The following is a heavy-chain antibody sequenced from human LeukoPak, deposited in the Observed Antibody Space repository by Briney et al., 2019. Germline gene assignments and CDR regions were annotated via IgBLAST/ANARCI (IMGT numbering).Heavy chain of an antibody. D-gene: IGHD4-17*01. V-gene: IGHV3-7*01. J-gene: IGHJ4*02. CDR2: INLDGTKR. CDR3: ARDTASGDLDY. Sequence: GGSLRLSCEASEFTFSHYWMSWVRQAPGKGLEWLTNINLDGTKRYYVDSVKGRFTVSRDNAKNSLYLQMNSLRAEDTAVYYCARDTASGDLDYWGQGTLVTVSS. CDR1: EFTFSHYW.